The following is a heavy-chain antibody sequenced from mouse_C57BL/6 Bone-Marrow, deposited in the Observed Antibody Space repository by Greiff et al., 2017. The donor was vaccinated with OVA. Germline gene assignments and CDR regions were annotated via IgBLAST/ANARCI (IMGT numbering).Heavy chain of an antibody. CDR3: ARWDWDGIFFAY. CDR1: GYTFTDYN. J-gene: IGHJ3*01. V-gene: IGHV1-18*01. D-gene: IGHD4-1*01. Sequence: VQLKQSGPELVKPGASVKIPCKASGYTFTDYNMDWVKQSHGKSLEWIGDINPNNGGTIYNQKFKGKATLTVDKSSSTAYMELRSLTSEDTAVYYCARWDWDGIFFAYWGQGTLVTVSA. CDR2: INPNNGGT.